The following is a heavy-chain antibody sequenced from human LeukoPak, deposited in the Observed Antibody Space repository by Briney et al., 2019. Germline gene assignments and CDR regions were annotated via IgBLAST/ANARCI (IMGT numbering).Heavy chain of an antibody. CDR1: GYTFTSFA. CDR2: IHTSTGNP. D-gene: IGHD5-12*01. CDR3: ARMYSGYDH. J-gene: IGHJ5*02. Sequence: ASVKVSCKASGYTFTSFAMNWVRQAPGQGLEWMGWIHTSTGNPTYAQGFTERFVFSLDTSVSTAYLQISSLKAEDTAVYYCARMYSGYDHWGQGTLVTVSS. V-gene: IGHV7-4-1*02.